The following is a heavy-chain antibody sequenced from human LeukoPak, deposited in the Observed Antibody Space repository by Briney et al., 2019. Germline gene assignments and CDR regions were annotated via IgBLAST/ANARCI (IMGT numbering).Heavy chain of an antibody. V-gene: IGHV3-23*01. CDR3: AASLATPGRGRGY. D-gene: IGHD6-6*01. Sequence: PGGSLRLSCAASGFTFSSYEMDWVRQAPGKGLEWVSSITISGVSTHYADSVKGRFTISRDNSKNTLYLQMNSLRAEDTAVYFCAASLATPGRGRGYWGQGTLVTVSS. J-gene: IGHJ4*02. CDR2: ITISGVST. CDR1: GFTFSSYE.